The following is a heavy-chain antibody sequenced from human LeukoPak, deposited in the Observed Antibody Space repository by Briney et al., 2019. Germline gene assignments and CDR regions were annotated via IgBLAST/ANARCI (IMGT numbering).Heavy chain of an antibody. J-gene: IGHJ4*02. D-gene: IGHD1-26*01. CDR1: GFTFDDYG. CDR3: ANLREWELPDLFDY. Sequence: GGSLRLSCAASGFTFDDYGMSWVRQAPGKGLEWVSGISGSGGSRFYTDSVKGRFTISRDNPTNKLYLQMNSLTAEDAPVYYSANLREWELPDLFDYWGQGTLVTVSS. V-gene: IGHV3-23*01. CDR2: ISGSGGSR.